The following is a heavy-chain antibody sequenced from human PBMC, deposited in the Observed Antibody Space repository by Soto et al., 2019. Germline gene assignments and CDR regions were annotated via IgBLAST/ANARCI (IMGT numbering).Heavy chain of an antibody. D-gene: IGHD4-17*01. CDR1: GFTFSSYA. Sequence: PGGSLRLSCAASGFTFSSYAMSWVRQAPGKGLEWVSAISGSGGSTYYADSVKGRFTISRDNSKNTLYLQMNSLRAEDTAVYYCAKDRSHDYGDYGNNWFDPWGQGTLVTVSS. CDR3: AKDRSHDYGDYGNNWFDP. J-gene: IGHJ5*02. CDR2: ISGSGGST. V-gene: IGHV3-23*01.